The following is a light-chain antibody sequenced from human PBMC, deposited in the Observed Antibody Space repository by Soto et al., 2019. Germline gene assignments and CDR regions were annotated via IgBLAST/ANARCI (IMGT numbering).Light chain of an antibody. Sequence: EIVMTQSPATLSVSPGERATLSCRASQSVSSNLAWYQQKLGQAPRLLIYGASTRATGIPARFSGSGSGTEFTLTISSLQSEYFAVYYCQQYNNWWTFGQGTKVEIK. J-gene: IGKJ1*01. CDR3: QQYNNWWT. CDR2: GAS. V-gene: IGKV3-15*01. CDR1: QSVSSN.